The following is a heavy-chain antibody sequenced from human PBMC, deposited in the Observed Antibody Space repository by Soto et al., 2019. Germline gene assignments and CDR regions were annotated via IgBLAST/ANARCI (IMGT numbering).Heavy chain of an antibody. J-gene: IGHJ6*03. V-gene: IGHV1-18*01. D-gene: IGHD3-16*01. CDR1: GYTFTSYG. CDR2: ISAYNGNT. Sequence: EASVKVSCKASGYTFTSYGISWVRQAPGQGFEWMGWISAYNGNTNYAQKLQGRVTMTTDTSTSTAYMELRSLRSDDTAVYYCAGGGYSEIYYYYYLDVWGKGTTVTVSS. CDR3: AGGGYSEIYYYYYLDV.